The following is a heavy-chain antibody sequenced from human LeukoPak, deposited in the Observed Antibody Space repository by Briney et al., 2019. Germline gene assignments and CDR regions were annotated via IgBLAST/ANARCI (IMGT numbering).Heavy chain of an antibody. Sequence: QSGGSLRLSCVGSGFTFSGSAMSWVRQAPGKGLEWVSAISGTGGTTYYVDSVRGRVTVSRDKPKNTMYLQLFSLRVEDTAVYYCVKNDILKGRDHWGQGTLVTVSS. J-gene: IGHJ4*02. V-gene: IGHV3-23*01. D-gene: IGHD3-9*01. CDR2: ISGTGGTT. CDR1: GFTFSGSA. CDR3: VKNDILKGRDH.